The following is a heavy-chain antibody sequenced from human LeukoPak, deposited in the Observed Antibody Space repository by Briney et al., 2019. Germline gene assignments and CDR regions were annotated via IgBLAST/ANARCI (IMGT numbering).Heavy chain of an antibody. V-gene: IGHV4-59*01. CDR2: IYYSGST. D-gene: IGHD3-3*02. J-gene: IGHJ6*03. Sequence: SETLSLTCTVSGGSISSYYWSWIRQPPGKGLEWIGYIYYSGSTNYNPSLKSRVTISVDTSKNQFSLKLSSVTAVDTAVYYCASASHSIYYYYMDVWGKGTTVTVSS. CDR3: ASASHSIYYYYMDV. CDR1: GGSISSYY.